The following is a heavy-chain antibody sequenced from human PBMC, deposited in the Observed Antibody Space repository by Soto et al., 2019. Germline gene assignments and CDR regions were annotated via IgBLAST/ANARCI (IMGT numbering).Heavy chain of an antibody. CDR3: ARERVFHEAKDYYYNYYMDV. CDR2: IYYSGST. Sequence: SETLSLTCTVSGGSISSYYWSWIRQPPGKGLEWIGYIYYSGSTNYNPSLKSRVTISVDTSKNQFSLKLSSVTAADTAVYYCARERVFHEAKDYYYNYYMDVWGKGTTVTVSS. CDR1: GGSISSYY. V-gene: IGHV4-59*01. J-gene: IGHJ6*03.